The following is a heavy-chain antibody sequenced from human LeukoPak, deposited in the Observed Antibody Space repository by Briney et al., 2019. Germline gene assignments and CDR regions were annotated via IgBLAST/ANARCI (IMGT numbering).Heavy chain of an antibody. V-gene: IGHV3-30*02. CDR3: ARVRDTILPYYFDY. Sequence: GGSLRLSCAASGFIFNNFGMHWVRQAPGKGLEWVAFIHHDGSKILYADSVKGRFTISRDNAKNSLYLQMNSLTAEDTAVYYCARVRDTILPYYFDYWCQGILVTVSS. D-gene: IGHD3-3*01. CDR2: IHHDGSKI. J-gene: IGHJ4*02. CDR1: GFIFNNFG.